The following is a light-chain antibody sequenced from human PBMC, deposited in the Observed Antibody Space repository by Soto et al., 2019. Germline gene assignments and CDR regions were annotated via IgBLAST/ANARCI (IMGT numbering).Light chain of an antibody. V-gene: IGKV3-15*01. CDR3: QQYNHWPLYT. CDR2: DAS. Sequence: EVVMTQSPATLSVSPGERATLSCRASQSVSRNLAWYQQRPGRAPRLLIYDASTRATNIPTRFSGSGSGTEFTLTISSLQSEDFVVYYCQQYNHWPLYTFGQGTKLEIK. CDR1: QSVSRN. J-gene: IGKJ2*01.